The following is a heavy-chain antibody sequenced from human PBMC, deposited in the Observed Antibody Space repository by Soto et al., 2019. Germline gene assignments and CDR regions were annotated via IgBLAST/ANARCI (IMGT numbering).Heavy chain of an antibody. D-gene: IGHD3-16*01. V-gene: IGHV4-30-4*01. Sequence: SETLSLTCTVSGGSISSGVYYWSWIRQPPGKGLEWIGYIYYSGSTYYNPSLKSRVTISVDTSKNQFSLKLSSVTAADTAVYYCASGYYDYVWGSRGGGMDVWGQGTTVTVSS. J-gene: IGHJ6*02. CDR1: GGSISSGVYY. CDR2: IYYSGST. CDR3: ASGYYDYVWGSRGGGMDV.